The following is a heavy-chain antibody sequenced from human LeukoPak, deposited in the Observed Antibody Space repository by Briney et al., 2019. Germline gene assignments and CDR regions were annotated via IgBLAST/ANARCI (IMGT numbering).Heavy chain of an antibody. V-gene: IGHV3-11*04. D-gene: IGHD4-23*01. CDR3: ARDYGGNARCPDY. J-gene: IGHJ4*02. CDR2: ISSSGSTI. Sequence: GGPLRLSCAASGFTFSDYYMSWIRQAPGKGLEWVSYISSSGSTIYYADSMKGRFTISRDNAKNSLYLQMNSLRAEDTAVYYCARDYGGNARCPDYWGQGTLVTVSS. CDR1: GFTFSDYY.